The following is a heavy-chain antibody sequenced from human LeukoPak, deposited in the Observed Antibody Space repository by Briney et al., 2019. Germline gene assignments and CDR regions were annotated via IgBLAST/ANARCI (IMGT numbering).Heavy chain of an antibody. CDR2: IHYSGST. J-gene: IGHJ5*02. V-gene: IGHV4-59*01. Sequence: PSETLSLTCTVSGGSISSDYWSWIRQPPGKGLEWIGYIHYSGSTNYNPSLKSRVTISVDTSKNQFSLKLSSVTAADTAVYYCARGGTPIFGVVMALDPWGQGTLVTVSS. D-gene: IGHD3-3*01. CDR1: GGSISSDY. CDR3: ARGGTPIFGVVMALDP.